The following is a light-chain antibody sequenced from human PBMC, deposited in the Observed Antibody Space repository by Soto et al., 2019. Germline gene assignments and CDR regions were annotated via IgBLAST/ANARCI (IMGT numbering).Light chain of an antibody. CDR2: NAS. CDR3: QQRSSWPLT. CDR1: QSISSW. V-gene: IGKV1-5*03. J-gene: IGKJ1*01. Sequence: DVQMPQSPSSLSASVGERITITCRASQSISSWLAWYQQKPGQAPKLLIYNASSLESGVPSRFSGSGSGTDFTFTISSLEPEDFAVYYCQQRSSWPLTFGEGTKVDIK.